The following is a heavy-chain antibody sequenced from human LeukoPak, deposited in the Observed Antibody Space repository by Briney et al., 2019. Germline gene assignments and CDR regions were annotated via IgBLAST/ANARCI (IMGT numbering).Heavy chain of an antibody. CDR3: ARVFGELSPYYYYYGMDV. CDR2: INSSGSTI. V-gene: IGHV3-11*01. J-gene: IGHJ6*02. Sequence: GGSLRLSCAASGFTFSDYYMSWIRQAPGKGLEWVSYINSSGSTIYYADSVKGRFTISRDNAKNSLYLQVNSLRAEDTAVYYCARVFGELSPYYYYYGMDVWGQGTTVTVSS. D-gene: IGHD3-10*01. CDR1: GFTFSDYY.